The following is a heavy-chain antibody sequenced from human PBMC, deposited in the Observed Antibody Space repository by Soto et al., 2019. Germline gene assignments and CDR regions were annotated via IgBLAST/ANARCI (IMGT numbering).Heavy chain of an antibody. V-gene: IGHV1-8*01. CDR3: ARDRLGYSSSALRPGGMDV. CDR1: GYTFTSYD. CDR2: MNPNSGNT. D-gene: IGHD6-13*01. J-gene: IGHJ6*02. Sequence: ASVKVSCKASGYTFTSYDTNWVRQATGQGLEWMGWMNPNSGNTGYAQKFQGRVTMTRNTSISTAYMELSSLRSEDTAVYYCARDRLGYSSSALRPGGMDVWGQGTTVTVSS.